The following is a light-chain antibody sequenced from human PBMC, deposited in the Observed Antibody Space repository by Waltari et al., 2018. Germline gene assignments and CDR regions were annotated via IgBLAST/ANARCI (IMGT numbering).Light chain of an antibody. V-gene: IGLV4-69*01. CDR1: SGHSDYA. Sequence: QLVLTQSPSASASLGAPVKLTCTLSSGHSDYAIAWHQQQPGKGPRYLMKLNSDGSHNKGDGIPDRFSGSSSGAERYLTISSLQSEDEADYYCHAWRSGILVFAGGTKLTVL. J-gene: IGLJ2*01. CDR3: HAWRSGILV. CDR2: LNSDGSH.